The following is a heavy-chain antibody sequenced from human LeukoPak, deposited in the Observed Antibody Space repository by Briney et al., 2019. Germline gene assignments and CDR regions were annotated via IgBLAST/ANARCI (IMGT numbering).Heavy chain of an antibody. D-gene: IGHD3-22*01. CDR3: TTADYYDSSGYYYDYFDY. Sequence: GGSLRLSCAASGFTFSNAWMSWARQAPGKGLEWVGRIKSKTDGGTTDYAAPVKGRFTISRDDSKNTLYLQMNSLKTEDTAVYYCTTADYYDSSGYYYDYFDYWGQGTLVTVSS. CDR1: GFTFSNAW. CDR2: IKSKTDGGTT. V-gene: IGHV3-15*01. J-gene: IGHJ4*02.